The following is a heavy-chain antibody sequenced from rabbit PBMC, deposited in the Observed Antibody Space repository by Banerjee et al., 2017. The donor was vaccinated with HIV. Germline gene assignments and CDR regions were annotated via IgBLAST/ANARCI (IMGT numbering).Heavy chain of an antibody. CDR1: GFDFSNSYY. V-gene: IGHV1S40*01. J-gene: IGHJ3*01. Sequence: QSLEESGGDLVKPGASLTLTCTASGFDFSNSYYTCWVRQAPGKGLEYIACIRTGDGLTYYANWAKGRFTISKTSSTVDLKMTSLTAADTATYFCARERGTVAASDLWGQGTLVT. CDR2: IRTGDGLT. CDR3: ARERGTVAASDL. D-gene: IGHD4-1*01.